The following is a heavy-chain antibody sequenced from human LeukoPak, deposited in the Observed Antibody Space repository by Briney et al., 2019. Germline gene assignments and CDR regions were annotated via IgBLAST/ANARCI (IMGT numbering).Heavy chain of an antibody. Sequence: GASVKVSCKASGYTFTSYDINWVRQATGQGLEWMGWMNPNSGNKGYAQKFQGRVTITRNTYISKDYMEVSNQRSEDTAVYYCARGQYYDFWSGYYYFAYWGQGTLVTVSS. J-gene: IGHJ4*02. CDR1: GYTFTSYD. CDR2: MNPNSGNK. CDR3: ARGQYYDFWSGYYYFAY. V-gene: IGHV1-8*03. D-gene: IGHD3-3*01.